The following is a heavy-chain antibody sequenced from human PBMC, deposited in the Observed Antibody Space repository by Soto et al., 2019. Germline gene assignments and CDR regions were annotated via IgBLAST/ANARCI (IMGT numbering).Heavy chain of an antibody. J-gene: IGHJ5*02. Sequence: QVQLQESGTGLVKPSQTLALTCTVSGCSISSDDYYWSWIRKPPGKGLEWIGYIYYSVNTYYNPSLKTRVTISRDASNNQLSLQLRSVNAADAAVYGCAPSLSHVDYDSSGPVGAWRQG. CDR1: GCSISSDDYY. V-gene: IGHV4-30-4*01. CDR2: IYYSVNT. CDR3: APSLSHVDYDSSGPVGA. D-gene: IGHD3-22*01.